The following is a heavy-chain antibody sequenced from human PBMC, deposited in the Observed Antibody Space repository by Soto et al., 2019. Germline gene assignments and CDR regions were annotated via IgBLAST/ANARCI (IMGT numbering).Heavy chain of an antibody. CDR3: ARGAVAGGGLDY. D-gene: IGHD6-19*01. J-gene: IGHJ4*02. CDR1: GGSFSGYY. CDR2: INHSGST. Sequence: QVQLQQWGAGLLKPSETLSLTCAVYGGSFSGYYWSWIRQPPGKGLEWIGEINHSGSTNYNPSLESRVTISVDTSKNQFSLKLSSVTAADTAVYYCARGAVAGGGLDYWGQGTLVTVSS. V-gene: IGHV4-34*01.